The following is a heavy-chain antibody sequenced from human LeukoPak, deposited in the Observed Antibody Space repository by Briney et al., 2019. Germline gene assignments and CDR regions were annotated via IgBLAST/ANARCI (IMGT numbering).Heavy chain of an antibody. CDR3: ARELGYYDSSAPGGFDP. CDR1: GGTFSSYA. CDR2: IIPILGIA. D-gene: IGHD3-22*01. J-gene: IGHJ5*02. V-gene: IGHV1-69*04. Sequence: SVKVSCKASGGTFSSYAISWVRQAPGQGLEWMGGIIPILGIANYAQKFQGRVTITADKSTSTAYMELSSLRSEDTAVYYCARELGYYDSSAPGGFDPWGQGTLVTVSS.